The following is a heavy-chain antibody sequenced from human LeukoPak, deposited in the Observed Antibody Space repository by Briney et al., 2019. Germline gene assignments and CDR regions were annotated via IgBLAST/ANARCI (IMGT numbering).Heavy chain of an antibody. V-gene: IGHV4-61*01. CDR2: IYFSGST. J-gene: IGHJ4*02. D-gene: IGHD3-16*01. Sequence: SETLSLTCTVSGYSISSGYYWSWIRQPPGKGLEWIGYIYFSGSTNYNPSLKSRVTISVDTSKTQLSLKLSSVTAADTAVYYCARGGGYFNYWGQGTLVTVSS. CDR1: GYSISSGYY. CDR3: ARGGGYFNY.